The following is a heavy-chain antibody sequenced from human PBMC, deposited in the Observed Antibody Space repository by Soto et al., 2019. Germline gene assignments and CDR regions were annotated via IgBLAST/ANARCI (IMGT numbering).Heavy chain of an antibody. Sequence: QVQLVQSGAEVKKPGASVKVSCKASGYTFTSYAMHWVRQAPGQRLEWMGWINAGNGNTKYSQKFQGRVTITRDTSASTAYRELSTLRSGDTAVYYCAGSMVVRFNWFDPWGQGTLVTVSS. D-gene: IGHD3-10*01. J-gene: IGHJ5*02. CDR3: AGSMVVRFNWFDP. CDR2: INAGNGNT. V-gene: IGHV1-3*01. CDR1: GYTFTSYA.